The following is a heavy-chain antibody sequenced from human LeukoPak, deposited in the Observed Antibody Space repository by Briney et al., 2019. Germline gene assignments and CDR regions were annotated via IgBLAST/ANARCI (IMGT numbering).Heavy chain of an antibody. CDR2: ISYDGSNK. V-gene: IGHV3-30*18. J-gene: IGHJ6*04. Sequence: PGRSLRLSCAAAGFTFSSYGMHWVRQAPGKGLEWVAVISYDGSNKYYANSVKGRFTISRDNSKNTLYLQMNRLRAEDTAVYYCAKDGDTAMVSSYYGMDVWGKGTTVTVSS. CDR3: AKDGDTAMVSSYYGMDV. CDR1: GFTFSSYG. D-gene: IGHD5-18*01.